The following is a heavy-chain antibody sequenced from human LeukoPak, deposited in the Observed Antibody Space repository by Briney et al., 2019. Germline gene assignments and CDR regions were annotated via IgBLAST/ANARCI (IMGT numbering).Heavy chain of an antibody. CDR3: ARVWDIVVVKDAFDI. V-gene: IGHV3-7*01. Sequence: PGGSLRLSCAASGFTFSSYWMSWVRQAPEKGLEWVANIKQDGSEKYYVDSVKGRFTISRDNAKNSLYLQMNSLRAEDTAVYYCARVWDIVVVKDAFDIWGQGTMVTVSS. CDR2: IKQDGSEK. D-gene: IGHD2-2*01. CDR1: GFTFSSYW. J-gene: IGHJ3*02.